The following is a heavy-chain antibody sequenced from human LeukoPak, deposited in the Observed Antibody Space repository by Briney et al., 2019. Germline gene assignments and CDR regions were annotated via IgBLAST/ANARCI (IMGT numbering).Heavy chain of an antibody. CDR1: GYTFTSYY. CDR2: INPSGGSS. D-gene: IGHD3-22*01. J-gene: IGHJ4*02. CDR3: ARAMIVTGPHDY. Sequence: WASVKVSCKASGYTFTSYYMHWVRQAPGQGLEWMGIINPSGGSSSYAQKFQGRVTMTRDTSTSTVYMELSSLRSEDTAVYYCARAMIVTGPHDYWGQGTLVTVSS. V-gene: IGHV1-46*01.